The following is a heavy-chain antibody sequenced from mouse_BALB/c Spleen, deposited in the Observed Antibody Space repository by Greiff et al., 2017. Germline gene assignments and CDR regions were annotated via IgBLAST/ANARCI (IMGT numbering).Heavy chain of an antibody. CDR2: ISTYYGDA. V-gene: IGHV1S137*01. J-gene: IGHJ3*01. CDR3: ARNDCYSKGFGY. D-gene: IGHD2-3*01. CDR1: GYTFTDYA. Sequence: QVQLQQSGAELVRPGVSVKISCKGSGYTFTDYAMHWVKQSHAKSLEWIGVISTYYGDASYNQKFKGKATMTVDKSSSTAYMELARLTSEDSAIYFCARNDCYSKGFGYWGQGTLVTVSA.